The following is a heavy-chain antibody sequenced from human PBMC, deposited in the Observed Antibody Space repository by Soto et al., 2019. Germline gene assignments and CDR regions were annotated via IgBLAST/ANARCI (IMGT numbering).Heavy chain of an antibody. Sequence: EVQLVESGGGLVQPGGSLRLSCAASGFTFSDHYMDWVRQAPGKGLEWIGRIRNKANTYTTEYAASVKGRFTISRDDSQQSLYLQLTGLKNEDTAVYYCASAHSSSWYGSYFDYWGQGPLVTVSS. CDR2: IRNKANTYTT. CDR1: GFTFSDHY. CDR3: ASAHSSSWYGSYFDY. V-gene: IGHV3-72*01. D-gene: IGHD6-13*01. J-gene: IGHJ4*02.